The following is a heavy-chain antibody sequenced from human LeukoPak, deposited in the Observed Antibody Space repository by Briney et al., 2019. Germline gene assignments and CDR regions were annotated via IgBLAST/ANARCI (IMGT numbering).Heavy chain of an antibody. CDR3: ARGADQEFDF. J-gene: IGHJ4*02. CDR1: GHTLNNHF. V-gene: IGHV1-46*02. Sequence: ASVKVSCKSSGHTLNNHFIHWVRQAPGQGLEWMGMINPRDGSTRTLQRFQGRLTMTRDTSTSALYVGLSSLRSEDTATYFCARGADQEFDFWGQGTLVTVSS. CDR2: INPRDGST.